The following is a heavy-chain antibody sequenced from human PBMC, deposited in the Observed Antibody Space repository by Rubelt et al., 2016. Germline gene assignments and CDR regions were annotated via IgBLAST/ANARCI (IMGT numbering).Heavy chain of an antibody. J-gene: IGHJ2*01. CDR3: ARGSASAPTLFPLVSCENSPLDTSSVAVGCLAQDF. V-gene: IGHV4-39*07. D-gene: IGHD5-18*01. CDR1: GGSISSSSYY. Sequence: QLQLQESGPGLVKPSETLSLTCTVSGGSISSSSYYWGWIRQPPGKGLEWIGSLYYSGTTYYNPSLKSGVTVSLDTSRKQFSRQLSSVTAADRAMSYCARGSASAPTLFPLVSCENSPLDTSSVAVGCLAQDF. CDR2: LYYSGTT.